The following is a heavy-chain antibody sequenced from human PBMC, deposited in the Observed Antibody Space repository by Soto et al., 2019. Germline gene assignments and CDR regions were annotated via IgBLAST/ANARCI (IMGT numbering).Heavy chain of an antibody. Sequence: SETLSLTCTVSGGSISSGGYYWSWIRQHPGKGLEWIGYIYYSGSTYYNPSLKSRVTISVDTSKNQFSLKLSSVTAADTAVYYCAREVQKLSAAAGSIDYWGQGTLVTVSS. CDR1: GGSISSGGYY. D-gene: IGHD6-13*01. CDR3: AREVQKLSAAAGSIDY. J-gene: IGHJ4*02. V-gene: IGHV4-31*03. CDR2: IYYSGST.